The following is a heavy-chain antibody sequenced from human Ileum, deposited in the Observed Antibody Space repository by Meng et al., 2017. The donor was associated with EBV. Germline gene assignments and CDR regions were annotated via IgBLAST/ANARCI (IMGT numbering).Heavy chain of an antibody. Sequence: QVQLQESGPGLVKPSETLSLTCSVSNGSVSRYGYYWTWIRQHPGKGLEWIGFMSYTGSTNYKSTLKSRVTISVDKSKNQFSLKLSSVTAADTAVYYCARERGGGDRGIQWGQGTLVTVSS. V-gene: IGHV4-61*08. J-gene: IGHJ4*02. CDR1: NGSVSRYGYY. CDR3: ARERGGGDRGIQ. CDR2: MSYTGST. D-gene: IGHD2-21*02.